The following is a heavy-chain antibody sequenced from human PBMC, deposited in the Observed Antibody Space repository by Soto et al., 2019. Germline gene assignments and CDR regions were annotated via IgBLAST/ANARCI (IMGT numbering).Heavy chain of an antibody. D-gene: IGHD6-19*01. V-gene: IGHV1-18*01. CDR3: ARRTIAVAVVPDAFDI. J-gene: IGHJ3*02. CDR1: GYTFTSSG. Sequence: ASVKVSCKASGYTFTSSGFSWVRQAPGQGLEWMGWISAYNGNTNYAQKLQGRVTMTTDTSTSTAYMELRSLRSDDTAVYYCARRTIAVAVVPDAFDIWGQGTMVTVSS. CDR2: ISAYNGNT.